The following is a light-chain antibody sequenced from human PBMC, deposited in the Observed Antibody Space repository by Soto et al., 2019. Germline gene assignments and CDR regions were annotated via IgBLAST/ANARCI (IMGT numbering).Light chain of an antibody. CDR3: HQHYDFPWT. CDR2: WAS. J-gene: IGKJ1*01. Sequence: DIVMTQSPDSLAVSLGERATINCKSSQSVLYSSNNKNYLAWYQQKPGQPPKVVIYWASTRESGVPDRFSGSGSWTDFTLTISSLQAEDVAVYYCHQHYDFPWTFGQGTKVEIK. CDR1: QSVLYSSNNKNY. V-gene: IGKV4-1*01.